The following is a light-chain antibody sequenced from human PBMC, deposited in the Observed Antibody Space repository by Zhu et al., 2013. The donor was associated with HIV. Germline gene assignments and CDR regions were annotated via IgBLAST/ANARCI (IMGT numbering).Light chain of an antibody. J-gene: IGKJ4*01. CDR1: QDVDNY. V-gene: IGKV1-8*01. Sequence: AIRMTQSPSSLSASPGDTINITCRASQDVDNYVAWYHQSPGKSPKLVIYDTALLGSGVPSRFSGSGSGTDFTLTLTSPQSGDCGTFYCQQYYAFPLTFGGGT. CDR3: QQYYAFPLT. CDR2: DTA.